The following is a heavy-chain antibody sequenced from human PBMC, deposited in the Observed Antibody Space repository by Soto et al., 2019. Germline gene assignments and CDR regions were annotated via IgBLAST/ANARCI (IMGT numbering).Heavy chain of an antibody. D-gene: IGHD1-1*01. CDR3: AREMANNRYYYYGMEV. CDR1: GGTFSSYA. J-gene: IGHJ6*02. V-gene: IGHV1-69*01. CDR2: VIPIFGTA. Sequence: QVQLVQSGAEVKKPGSSVKVSCKASGGTFSSYAISWVRQAPGQGLEWMGGVIPIFGTANYAQKFEGRVTITGDEPSSTAYMELCSVRSEDTAVYYCAREMANNRYYYYGMEVWGQGTTVTVSS.